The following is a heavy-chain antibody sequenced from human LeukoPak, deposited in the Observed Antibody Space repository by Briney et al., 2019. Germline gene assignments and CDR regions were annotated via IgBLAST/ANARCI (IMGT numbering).Heavy chain of an antibody. CDR1: GGTFSSYA. D-gene: IGHD6-13*01. J-gene: IGHJ4*02. V-gene: IGHV1-69*13. CDR3: ARDQQPWDYFDY. Sequence: SVKVSCKASGGTFSSYAISWVRQAPGQGLEWMGGIIPIFGTANYAQKFQGRVTITADESTSTAYMELSSLRSEDTAVYYCARDQQPWDYFDYWGQGTLVTVSS. CDR2: IIPIFGTA.